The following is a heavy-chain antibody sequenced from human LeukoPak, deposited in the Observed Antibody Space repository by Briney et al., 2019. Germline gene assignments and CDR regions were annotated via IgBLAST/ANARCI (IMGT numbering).Heavy chain of an antibody. CDR1: GGSISSHY. J-gene: IGHJ3*01. Sequence: PSETLSLTCTVSGGSISSHYWSWIRQPPGKGLEWIGYIYYSGSTNYNPSLKSRVTISVDTTKNQFSLKLSSVTAADTAVYYCATSSTSLGAFDVWGQGTMVTVSS. V-gene: IGHV4-59*11. D-gene: IGHD2-2*01. CDR3: ATSSTSLGAFDV. CDR2: IYYSGST.